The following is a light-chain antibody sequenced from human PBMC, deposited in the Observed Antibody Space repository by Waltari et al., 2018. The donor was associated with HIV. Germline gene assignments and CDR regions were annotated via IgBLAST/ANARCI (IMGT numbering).Light chain of an antibody. V-gene: IGLV2-23*02. CDR1: KHDVGGYDF. Sequence: QSALTQPASVSGSPGQSIPISCTGTKHDVGGYDFVSWYQQHPGRAPTLLIYDVNERPSGVSNRFSGSKSGNTASLTISGLQPEDESNYFCCSFAGGSKFVFGTMTEVTVL. CDR2: DVN. J-gene: IGLJ1*01. CDR3: CSFAGGSKFV.